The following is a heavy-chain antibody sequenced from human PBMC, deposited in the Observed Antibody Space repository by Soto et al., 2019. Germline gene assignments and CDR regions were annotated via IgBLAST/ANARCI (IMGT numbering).Heavy chain of an antibody. Sequence: QVQLVQSGAEVKKPGASVKVSCKASGYTFTSYGISWVRQAPGQGLEWMGWISAYNGNTNYAQKLQGRVTMTTDTSPSTAYMELRSLRSDDTAVYYCARPLNYGSGSYYYYYGMDVWCQGTTVTVSS. V-gene: IGHV1-18*01. CDR2: ISAYNGNT. CDR1: GYTFTSYG. D-gene: IGHD3-10*01. J-gene: IGHJ6*02. CDR3: ARPLNYGSGSYYYYYGMDV.